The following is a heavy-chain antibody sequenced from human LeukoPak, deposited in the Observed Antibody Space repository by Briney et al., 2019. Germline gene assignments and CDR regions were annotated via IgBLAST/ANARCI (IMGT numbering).Heavy chain of an antibody. CDR3: ANDQKRFLEWPSFDY. D-gene: IGHD3-3*01. V-gene: IGHV3-30*02. J-gene: IGHJ4*02. CDR2: IQYDGSNK. Sequence: GGSLRLSCAASGFTFSTYGMHWVRQAPGKGLEWVAFIQYDGSNKYYADSVRGRFTISRDNSKNTLYLQMNSLRAEDTAVYYCANDQKRFLEWPSFDYWGQGTLITVSS. CDR1: GFTFSTYG.